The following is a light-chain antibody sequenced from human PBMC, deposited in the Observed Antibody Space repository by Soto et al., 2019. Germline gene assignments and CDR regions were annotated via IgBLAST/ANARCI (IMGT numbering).Light chain of an antibody. Sequence: EIVMTQSPATLSVSPGERATLSCRASQSVSSDLAWYQQKPGQAPRLLIYGASTRATAIPARFSGSGSGTEFTLTISSLQSEDFALYYCQQYNYWWTFGQGTKVEIK. J-gene: IGKJ1*01. CDR3: QQYNYWWT. V-gene: IGKV3-15*01. CDR2: GAS. CDR1: QSVSSD.